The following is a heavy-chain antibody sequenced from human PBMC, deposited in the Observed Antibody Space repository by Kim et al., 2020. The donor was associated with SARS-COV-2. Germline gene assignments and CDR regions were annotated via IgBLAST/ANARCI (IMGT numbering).Heavy chain of an antibody. CDR1: GFTFSSYG. J-gene: IGHJ4*02. CDR2: IWYDGSNK. D-gene: IGHD1-26*01. Sequence: GGSLRLSCAASGFTFSSYGMHWVRQAPGEGLEWVAVIWYDGSNKYYADSVKGRFTISRDNSKNTLYLQMNSLRAEDTAVYYCAREGIVGATTGLDYWGQGTLVTVSS. V-gene: IGHV3-33*01. CDR3: AREGIVGATTGLDY.